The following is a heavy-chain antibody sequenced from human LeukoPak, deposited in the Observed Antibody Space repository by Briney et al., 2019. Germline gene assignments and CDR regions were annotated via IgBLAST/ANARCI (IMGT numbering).Heavy chain of an antibody. V-gene: IGHV1-18*01. J-gene: IGHJ1*01. CDR1: GYTFTNYG. D-gene: IGHD4-23*01. Sequence: ASVKVSCKASGYTFTNYGISWVRQAPGQGLEWMGWISAYNGYTDYAQKLQFRVTMTTDTSTSTAYMELRSLRSDDTAVYYCARDKAVTTEVTQHFQHWGQGTLVTASS. CDR3: ARDKAVTTEVTQHFQH. CDR2: ISAYNGYT.